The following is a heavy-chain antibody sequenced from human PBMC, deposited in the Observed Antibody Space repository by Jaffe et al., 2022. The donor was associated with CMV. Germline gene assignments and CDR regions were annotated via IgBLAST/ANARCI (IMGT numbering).Heavy chain of an antibody. CDR1: GYTFTSYG. CDR2: ISAYNGNT. CDR3: ARDLSMIVVVITTKGDAFDI. V-gene: IGHV1-18*01. J-gene: IGHJ3*02. Sequence: QVQLVQSGAEVKKPGASVKVSCKASGYTFTSYGISWVRQAPGQGLEWMGWISAYNGNTNYAQKLQGRVTMTTDTSTSTAYMELRSLRSDDTAVYYCARDLSMIVVVITTKGDAFDIWGQGTMVTVSS. D-gene: IGHD3-22*01.